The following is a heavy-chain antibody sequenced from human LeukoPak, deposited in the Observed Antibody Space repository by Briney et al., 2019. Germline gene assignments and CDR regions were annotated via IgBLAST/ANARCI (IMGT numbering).Heavy chain of an antibody. J-gene: IGHJ4*02. Sequence: QPGGSLRLSCTASGFTFSSYATTWVRQAPGKGLEWVSVISPSGGSTYSADSVKGRFTISRDNSKNTLYLQMNSLRAEDTAVYYCAKDRTHNGITGTIFDYWGQGTLVTVSS. CDR1: GFTFSSYA. CDR2: ISPSGGST. CDR3: AKDRTHNGITGTIFDY. D-gene: IGHD1/OR15-1a*01. V-gene: IGHV3-23*01.